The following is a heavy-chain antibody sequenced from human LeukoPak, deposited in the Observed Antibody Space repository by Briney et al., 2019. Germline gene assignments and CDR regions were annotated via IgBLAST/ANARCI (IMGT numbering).Heavy chain of an antibody. CDR3: AKISSSAEPSFDH. J-gene: IGHJ4*02. D-gene: IGHD6-25*01. Sequence: PGGSLRLSCAGSGFTFSTYAMHWVRQAPGKGLEWVAFIWPDGSKKYYADSVKGRFAISRENSNNTLYLQMNSLRPEDTGLYFCAKISSSAEPSFDHWGQGTRLTVSS. CDR1: GFTFSTYA. V-gene: IGHV3-30*02. CDR2: IWPDGSKK.